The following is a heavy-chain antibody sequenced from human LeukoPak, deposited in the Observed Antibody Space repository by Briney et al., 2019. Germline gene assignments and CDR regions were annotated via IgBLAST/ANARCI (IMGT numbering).Heavy chain of an antibody. V-gene: IGHV1-8*01. CDR3: CSRGYSYGYYYYYGMDV. D-gene: IGHD5-18*01. J-gene: IGHJ6*02. Sequence: ASVKVSCKASGYTFTSYDINWVRQATGQGLEWMGWMNPNSGNTGYAQKFQGRVTMTRNTSISTAYMELSSLRSEDTAVYYCCSRGYSYGYYYYYGMDVWGRGTTVTVSS. CDR2: MNPNSGNT. CDR1: GYTFTSYD.